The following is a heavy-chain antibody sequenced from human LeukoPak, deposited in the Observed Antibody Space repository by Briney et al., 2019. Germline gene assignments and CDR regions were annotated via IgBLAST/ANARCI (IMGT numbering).Heavy chain of an antibody. D-gene: IGHD4-17*01. CDR1: RGTFSPYA. J-gene: IGHJ2*01. Sequence: GASVKISCKAFRGTFSPYAISWVRQTPGHGLERMGGIIPLFGTANYAQKLQGRVTITADESTSTAYMELSSLRSEDTAVYYCARADPGDFKVVGWYFDLWGRGTLVTVSS. CDR3: ARADPGDFKVVGWYFDL. CDR2: IIPLFGTA. V-gene: IGHV1-69*13.